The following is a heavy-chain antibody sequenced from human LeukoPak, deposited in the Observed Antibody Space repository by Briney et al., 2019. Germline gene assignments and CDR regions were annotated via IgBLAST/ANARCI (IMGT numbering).Heavy chain of an antibody. Sequence: GGSLRLSCEASGFTFRSFAMTWVRQAPGKGLEWVSTIDDSGGNTYHADSVKGRFTISRDNSRDALHLQMNSLRVEDTAVYYCAKITLEWFAYYFDYWGQGTLVTVSS. CDR3: AKITLEWFAYYFDY. V-gene: IGHV3-23*01. D-gene: IGHD3-3*01. J-gene: IGHJ4*02. CDR2: IDDSGGNT. CDR1: GFTFRSFA.